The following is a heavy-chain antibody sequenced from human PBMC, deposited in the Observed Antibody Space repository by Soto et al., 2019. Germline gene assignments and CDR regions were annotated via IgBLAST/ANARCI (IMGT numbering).Heavy chain of an antibody. V-gene: IGHV3-23*01. CDR3: AKDRGVVVVVNTGGAFDL. D-gene: IGHD3-22*01. CDR1: EFTFSSYA. Sequence: EVQLLESGGGLVHPGGSLRLSCEVSEFTFSSYAMSWVRQAPGKGLEWVSTISGSGVSTYYGDSVKGRFTISRDNSKHTLYLQVNSLRVEDPAMYYCAKDRGVVVVVNTGGAFDLWDQGTMVTVSS. J-gene: IGHJ3*01. CDR2: ISGSGVST.